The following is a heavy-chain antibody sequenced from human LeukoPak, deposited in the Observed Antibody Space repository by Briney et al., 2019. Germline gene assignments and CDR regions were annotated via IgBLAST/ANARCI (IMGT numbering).Heavy chain of an antibody. Sequence: GGSLRLSCAASGFSFSTYTMNWVRQAPGKGLEWVSSISSGSSYIYYADSVKGRFTISRDSAENSLYLQMNSLRAEDTAVYYCARDPTLKSGGIDWGQGTLVTVSS. CDR2: ISSGSSYI. CDR1: GFSFSTYT. V-gene: IGHV3-21*01. CDR3: ARDPTLKSGGID. D-gene: IGHD3-16*01. J-gene: IGHJ4*02.